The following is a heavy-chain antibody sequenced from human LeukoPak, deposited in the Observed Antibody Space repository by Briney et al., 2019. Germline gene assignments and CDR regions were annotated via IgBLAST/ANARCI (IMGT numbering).Heavy chain of an antibody. J-gene: IGHJ2*01. CDR2: IYYSGST. CDR1: GGSISSGGYY. V-gene: IGHV4-31*03. D-gene: IGHD2-15*01. Sequence: SQTLSLTCTVSGGSISSGGYYWSWIRQHPGKGLEWIGYIYYSGSTYYNPSLKSRVTISVDTSKNQFSLKLSSVTAADTAVYYCARRAGYCSGGSCYSAWYFDLWGRGTLVTVSS. CDR3: ARRAGYCSGGSCYSAWYFDL.